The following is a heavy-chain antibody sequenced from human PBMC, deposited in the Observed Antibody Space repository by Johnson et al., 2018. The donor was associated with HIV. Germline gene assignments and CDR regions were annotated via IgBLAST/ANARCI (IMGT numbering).Heavy chain of an antibody. D-gene: IGHD6-6*01. CDR1: GFTVSSNY. CDR3: ARASSIAARGADAVDI. CDR2: IYSGGST. V-gene: IGHV3-66*02. J-gene: IGHJ3*02. Sequence: VQLVESGGGLVQPGGSLRLSCAASGFTVSSNYMSWVRQAPGKGLEWVSVIYSGGSTYYADSVKGRFTISKDNSKNTRYLQMNSLRAEDTAVYYCARASSIAARGADAVDIWGQGTMVSVS.